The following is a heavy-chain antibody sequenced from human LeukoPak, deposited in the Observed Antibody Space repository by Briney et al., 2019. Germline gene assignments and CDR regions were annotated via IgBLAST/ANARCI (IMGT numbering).Heavy chain of an antibody. J-gene: IGHJ5*02. Sequence: GGSLRLSCAASGFTFSSYEMNWVRQAPGKGLEWVSYISSSGSTIYYADSVKGRFTISRDNAKNSLYLQMNSLRAEDTAVYYCAREMTTVVNCFDPWGQGTLVTVSS. D-gene: IGHD4-23*01. CDR3: AREMTTVVNCFDP. CDR2: ISSSGSTI. V-gene: IGHV3-48*03. CDR1: GFTFSSYE.